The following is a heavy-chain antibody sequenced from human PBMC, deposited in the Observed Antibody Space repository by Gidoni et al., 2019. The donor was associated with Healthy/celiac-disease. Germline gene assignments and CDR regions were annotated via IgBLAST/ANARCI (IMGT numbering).Heavy chain of an antibody. CDR1: GGTFRSYA. Sequence: QVQLVQSGAEVKKPGSSVKVSCKASGGTFRSYAISWVRQAPGQGLEWMGGIIPIFGTANYAQKFQGRVTITADKSTSTAYMELSSLRSEDTAVYYCAREGAGLPFGVVILGSYYGMDVWGQGTTVTVSS. CDR3: AREGAGLPFGVVILGSYYGMDV. D-gene: IGHD3-3*01. CDR2: IIPIFGTA. V-gene: IGHV1-69*06. J-gene: IGHJ6*02.